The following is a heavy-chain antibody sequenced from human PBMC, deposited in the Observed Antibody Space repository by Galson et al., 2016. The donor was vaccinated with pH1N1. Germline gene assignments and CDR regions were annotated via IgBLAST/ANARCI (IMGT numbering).Heavy chain of an antibody. CDR3: ARVSSSIPFDP. J-gene: IGHJ5*02. V-gene: IGHV1-2*02. CDR1: GGIFSSFA. D-gene: IGHD6-13*01. Sequence: SVKVSCKASGGIFSSFAISWVRQAPGQGLEWMGWINPDSGSTTYAQNLLGRVTMTRDTSISTAFMEVNSLKSDDTAVYYCARVSSSIPFDPWGQGTLVTVSS. CDR2: INPDSGST.